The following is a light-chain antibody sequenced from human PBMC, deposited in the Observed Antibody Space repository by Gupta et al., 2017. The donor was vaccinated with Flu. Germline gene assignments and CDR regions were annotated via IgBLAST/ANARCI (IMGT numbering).Light chain of an antibody. CDR3: QQYNSFPIT. CDR1: QDIRTW. Sequence: DIQMTQSPSSLSASVGDRVTITCRASQDIRTWLAWYQQKPEKAPKSLIYAASNLQSGVPSRFSGGGSGTDFTLTISSLKPEDFATYYCQQYNSFPITFGGGTKVEIK. J-gene: IGKJ4*01. V-gene: IGKV1D-16*01. CDR2: AAS.